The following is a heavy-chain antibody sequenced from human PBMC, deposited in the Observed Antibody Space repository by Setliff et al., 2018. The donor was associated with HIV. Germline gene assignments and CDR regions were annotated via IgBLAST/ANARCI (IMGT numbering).Heavy chain of an antibody. D-gene: IGHD3-22*01. Sequence: GASVKVSCKASGGTFSSYAISWVRQAPGQGLDWMGGIIPVFGTTNYAQKFQGRVTITADESTSTAYMELSGLRPEDTAVYYCARGGVYYYDSSGWSMDYWGQGTLVTVSS. CDR1: GGTFSSYA. CDR2: IIPVFGTT. CDR3: ARGGVYYYDSSGWSMDY. V-gene: IGHV1-69*13. J-gene: IGHJ4*02.